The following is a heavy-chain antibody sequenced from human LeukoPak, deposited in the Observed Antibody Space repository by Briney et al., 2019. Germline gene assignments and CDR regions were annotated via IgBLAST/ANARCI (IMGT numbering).Heavy chain of an antibody. D-gene: IGHD6-25*01. V-gene: IGHV4-39*07. Sequence: WVRQPPGKGLEWIGTIYSGGSTYYNPSLKSRVTISVDTSNNQFSLKLTSVTAADTAVYFCSSSGWHVGKYDYWGQGTLVTVSS. J-gene: IGHJ4*02. CDR2: IYSGGST. CDR3: SSSGWHVGKYDY.